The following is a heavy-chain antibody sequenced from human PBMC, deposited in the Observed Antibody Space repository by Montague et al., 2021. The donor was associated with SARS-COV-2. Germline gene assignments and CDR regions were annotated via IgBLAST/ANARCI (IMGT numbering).Heavy chain of an antibody. D-gene: IGHD3-22*01. J-gene: IGHJ6*02. CDR1: GGSISSSSYY. CDR3: ARDTRIAMLVVVTRYGLDV. Sequence: SETLSLTCTVSGGSISSSSYYWGWIRPPPGRGLEWIGSIYYTGSTYYNPSLKSRVTISVDTSKNQFSLKLSSVTVADTAVYYCARDTRIAMLVVVTRYGLDVWGQGTTVTVSS. CDR2: IYYTGST. V-gene: IGHV4-39*07.